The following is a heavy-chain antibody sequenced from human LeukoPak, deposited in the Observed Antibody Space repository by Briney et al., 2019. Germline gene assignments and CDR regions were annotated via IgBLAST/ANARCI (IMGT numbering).Heavy chain of an antibody. D-gene: IGHD2-2*01. CDR1: VYTFTVYY. Sequence: ASVKVSCKASVYTFTVYYLYWVRQAPGQGLEWMGWINPNSGGTNYAQKFQGRVTMTRDTSISTAYMELSRLRSDDTAVYYCARFVVVPAGPSDYWGQGTLVTVSS. V-gene: IGHV1-2*02. CDR2: INPNSGGT. CDR3: ARFVVVPAGPSDY. J-gene: IGHJ4*02.